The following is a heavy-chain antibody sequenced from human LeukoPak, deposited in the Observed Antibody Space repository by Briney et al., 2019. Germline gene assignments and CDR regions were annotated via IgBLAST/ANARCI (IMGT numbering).Heavy chain of an antibody. Sequence: PSETLSLTCNVSGVSIKANSDYWGWLRQPPGKGLEWIGSIYHVGGTYYNPSLKSRVTISVDTSNNQFSLKLNSVTAADTAVYYCARDLRTTASPGIFESWGQGTLLTVSS. CDR2: IYHVGGT. CDR3: ARDLRTTASPGIFES. D-gene: IGHD4-17*01. J-gene: IGHJ4*02. V-gene: IGHV4-39*07. CDR1: GVSIKANSDY.